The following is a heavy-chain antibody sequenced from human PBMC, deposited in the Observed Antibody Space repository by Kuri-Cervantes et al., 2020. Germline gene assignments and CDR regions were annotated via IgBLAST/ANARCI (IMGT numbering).Heavy chain of an antibody. CDR3: ARIPAKATGAVDV. J-gene: IGHJ3*01. CDR2: IYYSGST. Sequence: SETLSLTCTVSGGSISSSSYYWSWIRQPPGKGLEWIGYIYYSGSTTYNPSLKSRVTMSVDTSKNQFSLNLSSVTAADTAVFYCARIPAKATGAVDVWGQGTLVTVSS. CDR1: GGSISSSSYY. D-gene: IGHD1-1*01. V-gene: IGHV4-61*01.